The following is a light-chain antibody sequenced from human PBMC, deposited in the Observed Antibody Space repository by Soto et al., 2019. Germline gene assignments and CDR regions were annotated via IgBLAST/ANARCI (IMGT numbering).Light chain of an antibody. CDR3: QQYGSSPLIT. V-gene: IGKV2-28*01. Sequence: DIVMTQSPLSLPVTPGEPASISCRSSQSLLHSNGYNYLDWYLQKPGQSPQLLIYGVSSRATGIPDRFSGSGSGTDFTLTISRLEPEDFAVYHCQQYGSSPLITFGQGTRLEIK. CDR2: GVS. J-gene: IGKJ5*01. CDR1: QSLLHSNGYNY.